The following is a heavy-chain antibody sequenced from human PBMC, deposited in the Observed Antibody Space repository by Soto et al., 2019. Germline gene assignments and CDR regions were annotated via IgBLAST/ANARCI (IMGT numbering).Heavy chain of an antibody. Sequence: PWETLSLTCAVYGGSVSGYYWSWIRQSPGTGLEWIAEINQSGTTNYNPSLKSRVTTSIDTPMNQFSLKLNSVTAADTGVYYCARGRSHYGAGSLDWFDPWGQGTLVTVSS. D-gene: IGHD3-10*01. J-gene: IGHJ5*02. CDR1: GGSVSGYY. CDR2: INQSGTT. V-gene: IGHV4-34*01. CDR3: ARGRSHYGAGSLDWFDP.